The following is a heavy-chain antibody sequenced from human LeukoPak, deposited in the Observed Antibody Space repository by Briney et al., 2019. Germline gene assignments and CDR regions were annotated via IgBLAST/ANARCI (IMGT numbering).Heavy chain of an antibody. CDR2: INSDGRST. CDR1: GFTFRNFW. J-gene: IGHJ5*02. Sequence: GGSLRLSCAASGFTFRNFWMHWVRQAPGKGLLWVSRINSDGRSTTYADSVKGRFTISRDNAKNTLYLQMNSLRAEDTAVYYCARTLGVPSAFDPWGQGTLVTVSS. V-gene: IGHV3-74*01. D-gene: IGHD2-2*01. CDR3: ARTLGVPSAFDP.